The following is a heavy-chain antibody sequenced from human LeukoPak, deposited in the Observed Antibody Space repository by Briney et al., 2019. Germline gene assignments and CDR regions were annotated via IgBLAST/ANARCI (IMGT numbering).Heavy chain of an antibody. Sequence: GGSLRLSCAASGFTFSGSAMHWVRQASGKGLEWVGRIRSKANSYATAYAASVKGRFTISRDDSKNTAYLQMNSLKTEDTAVHYCTSLGGFGGVIVSNYWGQGTLVTVSS. CDR2: IRSKANSYAT. CDR3: TSLGGFGGVIVSNY. V-gene: IGHV3-73*01. D-gene: IGHD3-16*02. CDR1: GFTFSGSA. J-gene: IGHJ4*02.